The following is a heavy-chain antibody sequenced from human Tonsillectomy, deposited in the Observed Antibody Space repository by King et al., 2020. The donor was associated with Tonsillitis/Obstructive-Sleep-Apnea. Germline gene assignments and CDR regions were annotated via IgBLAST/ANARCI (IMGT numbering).Heavy chain of an antibody. CDR2: IRYDGSNK. Sequence: VQLVESGGGVVQPGRSLRLSCAASGFTFSSYGMHWVRQAPGKVLEWVAVIRYDGSNKYYADSFKGRFTISRDNSKNTLYLQMNSLRAEDTAVYYCARGGGRTTYYYYMDVWGKGTTVTVSS. D-gene: IGHD1-14*01. J-gene: IGHJ6*03. CDR1: GFTFSSYG. CDR3: ARGGGRTTYYYYMDV. V-gene: IGHV3-33*01.